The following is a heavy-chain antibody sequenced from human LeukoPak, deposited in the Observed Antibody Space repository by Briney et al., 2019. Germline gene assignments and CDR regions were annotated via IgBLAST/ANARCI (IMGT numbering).Heavy chain of an antibody. J-gene: IGHJ4*02. CDR3: AKAVRSDCSTTSCYVVGY. CDR1: GFTFSSYA. Sequence: GGSLRLSCAASGFTFSSYAMHWVRQAPGKGLEWVAVISYDGGNKYYADSVKGRFTISRDNSKNTLYLQMNSLRVEDTAVYYCAKAVRSDCSTTSCYVVGYWGQGALVTVSS. CDR2: ISYDGGNK. V-gene: IGHV3-30-3*01. D-gene: IGHD2-2*01.